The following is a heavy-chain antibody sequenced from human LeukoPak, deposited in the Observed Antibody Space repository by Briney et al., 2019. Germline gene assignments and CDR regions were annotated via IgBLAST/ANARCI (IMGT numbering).Heavy chain of an antibody. J-gene: IGHJ4*02. Sequence: ASVKVSCKASGYIFTSYYMHWLRQAPGQGLEWVGLINPTGGSTTYAQNFQGRVTMTRDTSISTAYMELRRLRSDDTAGYYCARASIMYVVVPAAIDHWGQGTLVTVSS. CDR3: ARASIMYVVVPAAIDH. D-gene: IGHD2-2*01. CDR1: GYIFTSYY. CDR2: INPTGGST. V-gene: IGHV1-46*01.